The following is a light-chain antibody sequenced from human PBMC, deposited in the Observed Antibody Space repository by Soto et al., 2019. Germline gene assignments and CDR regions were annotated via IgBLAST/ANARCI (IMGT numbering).Light chain of an antibody. CDR3: AAWDDSLSGPV. CDR1: SSNIGSNY. CDR2: RNN. V-gene: IGLV1-47*01. J-gene: IGLJ7*01. Sequence: QSVLTQPPSASGTPGQRVTISCSGSSSNIGSNYVYWYQQLPGTAPKLLISRNNQRPSGVPDRFSGSKSGTSASLVISGLRSEDEADYYCAAWDDSLSGPVFGGGTQLTVL.